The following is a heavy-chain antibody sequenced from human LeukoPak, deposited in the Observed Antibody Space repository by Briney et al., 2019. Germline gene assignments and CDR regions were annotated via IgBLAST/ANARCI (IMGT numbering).Heavy chain of an antibody. Sequence: GGSLRPSCAASGFAFSIYTTGWGREGPGEGLEWVSSISTTTYTYYADSVKGRFTISRDNAKNSLYLQMNSLRAEDTGVYYCARGNYFDYWGQGTLVTVSS. J-gene: IGHJ4*02. CDR2: ISTTTYT. V-gene: IGHV3-21*01. CDR1: GFAFSIYT. CDR3: ARGNYFDY. D-gene: IGHD3-10*01.